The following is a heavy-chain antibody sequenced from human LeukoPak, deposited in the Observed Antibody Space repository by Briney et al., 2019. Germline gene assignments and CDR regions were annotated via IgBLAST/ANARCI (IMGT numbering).Heavy chain of an antibody. Sequence: PGGSLRLSCATSGFTFRNYVMHWVRQAPGKGLEWVSAISGSGYSTYYADSVKGRFTISRDNSKNTLYLQMNSLRAEDTAVYYCAKYYGDDPDYYYYMDVWGKGTTVTISS. V-gene: IGHV3-23*01. CDR3: AKYYGDDPDYYYYMDV. J-gene: IGHJ6*03. CDR2: ISGSGYST. D-gene: IGHD4-17*01. CDR1: GFTFRNYV.